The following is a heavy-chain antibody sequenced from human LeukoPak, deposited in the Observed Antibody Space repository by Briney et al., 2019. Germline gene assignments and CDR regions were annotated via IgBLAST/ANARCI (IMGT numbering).Heavy chain of an antibody. CDR2: FDPEDGET. V-gene: IGHV1-24*01. CDR3: ARDPRFDDYGGNSRWYFDY. CDR1: GYTLTELS. J-gene: IGHJ4*02. D-gene: IGHD4-23*01. Sequence: ASVKVSCKVSGYTLTELSMHWVRQAPGKGLEWMGGFDPEDGETIYAQKFQGRVTMTEDTSTDTAYMELSSLRSEDTAVYYCARDPRFDDYGGNSRWYFDYWGQGTLVTVSS.